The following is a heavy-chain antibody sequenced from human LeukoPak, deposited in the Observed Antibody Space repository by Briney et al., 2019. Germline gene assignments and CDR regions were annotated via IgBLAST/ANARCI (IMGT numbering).Heavy chain of an antibody. V-gene: IGHV3-30*02. Sequence: PGGSLRLSCAASGFTFSSYGMHWVRQAPGKGLEWVAFIRYDGSNKYYADSVKGRFTISRDNSKNTLYLQMNSLRAEDTAVYYCAKGDDYVWGSYRFPLGYWGQGTLVTVSS. CDR2: IRYDGSNK. D-gene: IGHD3-16*02. J-gene: IGHJ4*02. CDR3: AKGDDYVWGSYRFPLGY. CDR1: GFTFSSYG.